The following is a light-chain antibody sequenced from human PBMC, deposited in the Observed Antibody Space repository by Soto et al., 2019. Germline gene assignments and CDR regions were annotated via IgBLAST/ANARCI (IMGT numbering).Light chain of an antibody. J-gene: IGLJ1*01. Sequence: QSALTQPPSVSGAPGQRVTISCTGSSSNIGAGYDVHWYQQLPGTAPKLLIYGNSNRPSGVPDRFSGSKSGTSASLAITELQAEDEADYYCQSYDSSLSGSYVFGTGTKVTVL. CDR2: GNS. CDR3: QSYDSSLSGSYV. CDR1: SSNIGAGYD. V-gene: IGLV1-40*01.